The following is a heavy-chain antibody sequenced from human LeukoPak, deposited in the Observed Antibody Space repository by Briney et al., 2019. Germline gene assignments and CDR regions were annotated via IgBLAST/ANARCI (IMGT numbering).Heavy chain of an antibody. CDR2: ISYDGSNK. CDR3: AKVVGDGTYYYYGVDV. Sequence: GGSLRLSCAASGFTFSNYGMHWVRQAPGKGLEWVAVISYDGSNKYYGDSVKGRFTISRDNSKNTLNLQMNSLRAVDTAVYYCAKVVGDGTYYYYGVDVWGQGTTVTVSS. J-gene: IGHJ6*02. D-gene: IGHD3-16*01. V-gene: IGHV3-30*18. CDR1: GFTFSNYG.